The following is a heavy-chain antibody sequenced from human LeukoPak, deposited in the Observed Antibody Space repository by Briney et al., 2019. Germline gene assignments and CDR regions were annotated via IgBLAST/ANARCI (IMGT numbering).Heavy chain of an antibody. Sequence: ASVKVSCKASGGTFSSYAIGWVRQAPGQGLEWMGGIIPIFGTANYAQKFQGRVTITADESTSTAYMELSSLRSEDTAVYYCARDPSYYYGSGSYVYWGQGTLVTVSS. J-gene: IGHJ4*02. D-gene: IGHD3-10*01. V-gene: IGHV1-69*01. CDR1: GGTFSSYA. CDR3: ARDPSYYYGSGSYVY. CDR2: IIPIFGTA.